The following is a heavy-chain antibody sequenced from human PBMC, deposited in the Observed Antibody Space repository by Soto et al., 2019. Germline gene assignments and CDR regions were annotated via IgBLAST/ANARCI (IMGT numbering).Heavy chain of an antibody. Sequence: QGQLQQSGPGLVKPSQTLSLTCAISGDSVSSDITSWNWIRQSPSRGLEWLGRTYYRSKWFHDYAVSVKIRITINPDTSKNQLSLELNSMPPEDTTVYYCARGNALDVWGQGPVVTFSS. J-gene: IGHJ3*01. CDR1: GDSVSSDITS. CDR3: ARGNALDV. CDR2: TYYRSKWFH. V-gene: IGHV6-1*01. D-gene: IGHD3-10*01.